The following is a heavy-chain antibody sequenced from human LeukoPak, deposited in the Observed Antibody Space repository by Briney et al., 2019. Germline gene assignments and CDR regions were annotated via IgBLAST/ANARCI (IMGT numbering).Heavy chain of an antibody. J-gene: IGHJ6*02. D-gene: IGHD3-10*01. CDR2: ISGSGGST. CDR1: GFTFSSYA. V-gene: IGHV3-23*01. Sequence: GGSLRLSCAASGFTFSSYAMSWVRQAPGKGLEWGSAISGSGGSTYYADSVKGRFNISRDTSKATLYLQMNSLRAEDPAVYYCAKLWFGELFPRYGMDVWGQGTTVTVSS. CDR3: AKLWFGELFPRYGMDV.